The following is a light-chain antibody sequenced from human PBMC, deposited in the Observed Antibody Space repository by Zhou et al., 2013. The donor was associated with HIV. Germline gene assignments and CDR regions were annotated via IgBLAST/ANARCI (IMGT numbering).Light chain of an antibody. CDR2: AAA. CDR1: QGISSY. J-gene: IGKJ4*01. CDR3: QQVYSYPVS. V-gene: IGKV1-9*01. Sequence: DIQLTQSPSFLSASVGDRVTITCRASQGISSYLAWYQQRPGGAPKLLMFAAATLQSGVPSKFSGRGSGTEFTLTINRLQPDDFATYFCQQVYSYPVSFGGGTTVAVK.